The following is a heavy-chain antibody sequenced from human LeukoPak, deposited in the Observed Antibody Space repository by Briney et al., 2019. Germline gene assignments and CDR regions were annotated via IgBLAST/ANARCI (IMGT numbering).Heavy chain of an antibody. J-gene: IGHJ6*03. CDR3: ARVTSTYYYDSSGYYYYYYMDV. V-gene: IGHV4-4*07. CDR2: IYTSGST. CDR1: GGSISSYY. Sequence: PSETLSLTCTVSGGSISSYYWSWIRQPAGKGLEWIGRIYTSGSTNYNPSLKSRVTMSVDTSKNQFSLKLSSVTAADTAVYYCARVTSTYYYDSSGYYYYYYMDVWGKGTTVTISS. D-gene: IGHD3-22*01.